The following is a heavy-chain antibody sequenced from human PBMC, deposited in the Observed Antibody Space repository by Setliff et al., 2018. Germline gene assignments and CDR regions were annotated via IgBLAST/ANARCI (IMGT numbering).Heavy chain of an antibody. J-gene: IGHJ3*02. CDR3: ARRWNFGPYGSGIHDGFDM. CDR2: INHRGST. CDR1: GDSFSDYY. Sequence: SETLSLTCAVYGDSFSDYYWSWIRQPPGKGLEWIEEINHRGSTKYKSSLKSRVTISVDTSKNQFSLKLNSVTAADTAVYYCARRWNFGPYGSGIHDGFDMWGQGRMVTVSS. D-gene: IGHD3-10*01. V-gene: IGHV4-34*01.